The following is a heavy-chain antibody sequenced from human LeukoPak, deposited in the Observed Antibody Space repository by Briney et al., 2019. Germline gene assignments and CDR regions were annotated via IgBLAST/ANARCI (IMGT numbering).Heavy chain of an antibody. Sequence: GGSLRLSCAASGFTLSSYGMHWVRQAPGKGREWGAVISYDGSNKYYADSVKGRFTISRHNSKNTLYLQMHSLRAEDTAVYYCAKGRYNYDFWSGYYPHYYYYYGMDVWGQGTTVTVSS. CDR2: ISYDGSNK. D-gene: IGHD3-3*01. J-gene: IGHJ6*02. CDR3: AKGRYNYDFWSGYYPHYYYYYGMDV. V-gene: IGHV3-30*18. CDR1: GFTLSSYG.